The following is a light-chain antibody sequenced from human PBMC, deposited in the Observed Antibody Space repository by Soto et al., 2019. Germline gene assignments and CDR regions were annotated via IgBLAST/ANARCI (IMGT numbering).Light chain of an antibody. Sequence: QSVLTQPASVSGSPGQSVTISCTGTNSDVGSSNYVSWYQQHPGKAPKLLIYDVINRPSGLSSRFSGSKSGNTASLTISGLQAEDEADYYCCSYTRTSISVFGTGTKLTVL. CDR3: CSYTRTSISV. J-gene: IGLJ1*01. V-gene: IGLV2-14*03. CDR1: NSDVGSSNY. CDR2: DVI.